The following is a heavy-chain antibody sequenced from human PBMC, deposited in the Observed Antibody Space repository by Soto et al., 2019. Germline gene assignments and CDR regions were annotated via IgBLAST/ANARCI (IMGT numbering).Heavy chain of an antibody. D-gene: IGHD3-10*01. CDR3: ARDFKESQYYYYCMDV. CDR2: ISSSSIYT. V-gene: IGHV3-21*06. Sequence: ELQLVESGGGLVKPGGSLRLSCVVSGFTFSSYSMNWVRQAPGKGLEWGSSISSSSIYTYYADSVKGRFTISRDNAKNSVYLQMNSLRDVDTAVYYCARDFKESQYYYYCMDVWGKGTTVTVSS. CDR1: GFTFSSYS. J-gene: IGHJ6*03.